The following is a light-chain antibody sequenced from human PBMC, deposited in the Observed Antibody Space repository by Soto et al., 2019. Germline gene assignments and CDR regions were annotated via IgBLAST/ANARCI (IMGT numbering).Light chain of an antibody. Sequence: SYELTQPPSVSVAPGQTAKITCGGNNLGSKSVHWYQQKPGQAPVLVVYDDSERPSGIPERFSGSNSGNTATLIIIRVEAGDEADYYCQVWDSSSDHPGVFGGGTKLTVL. CDR2: DDS. V-gene: IGLV3-21*02. J-gene: IGLJ3*02. CDR3: QVWDSSSDHPGV. CDR1: NLGSKS.